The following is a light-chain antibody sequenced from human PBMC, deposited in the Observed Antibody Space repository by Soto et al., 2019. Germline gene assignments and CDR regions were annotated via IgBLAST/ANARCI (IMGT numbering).Light chain of an antibody. CDR1: ESVHSN. V-gene: IGKV3-15*01. J-gene: IGKJ3*01. Sequence: EMVMTQSPATLSVSPGERVTLSCRASESVHSNLAWYHQKPGQGPSLLIYYASTRVTGAPDRFSGSGSGTEFTITISSLQSEDFGVYYCQHYSNWPPTFGPGTKVEIK. CDR3: QHYSNWPPT. CDR2: YAS.